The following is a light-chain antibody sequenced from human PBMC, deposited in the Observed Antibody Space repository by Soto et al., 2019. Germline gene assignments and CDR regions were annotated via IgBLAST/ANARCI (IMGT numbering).Light chain of an antibody. CDR1: SSDIGRYDY. V-gene: IGLV2-14*03. J-gene: IGLJ2*01. Sequence: QSALTQPASVSGSPGQSVTISCTGTSSDIGRYDYVSWYQQHPGEAPKLMIYDVDNRPSVISKRFSGSKSANTASLTISGLQAEDEADYYCSSYTASRTLAFGGGTKLTVL. CDR3: SSYTASRTLA. CDR2: DVD.